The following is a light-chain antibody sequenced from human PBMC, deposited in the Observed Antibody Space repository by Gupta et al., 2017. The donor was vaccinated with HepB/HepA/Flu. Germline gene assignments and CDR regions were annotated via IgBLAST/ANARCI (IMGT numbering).Light chain of an antibody. Sequence: QSALTQPASVSGSPGQSITISCTGTRNDIGSYLFVSWYQQHPGKAPKVIIYDVTKRPSGVSDRFSGSSYGNTASLTISGLQSDDEADYYCCSYAGESTVIFGGGTRVTVL. CDR3: CSYAGESTVI. CDR2: DVT. J-gene: IGLJ2*01. V-gene: IGLV2-23*02. CDR1: RNDIGSYLF.